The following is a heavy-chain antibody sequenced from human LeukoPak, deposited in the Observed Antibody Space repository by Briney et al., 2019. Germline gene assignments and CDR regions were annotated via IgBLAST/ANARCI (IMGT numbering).Heavy chain of an antibody. D-gene: IGHD3-22*01. CDR2: ISGSGGST. J-gene: IGHJ4*02. V-gene: IGHV3-23*01. Sequence: PGGSLRLSCAASGFTFSSFVVSWVRQAPGKGLEWVSVISGSGGSTYYADSVKGRFTISRDKSKNSLYLQMNSLRAEDTAVYYCARDHPYYYDISGYWHDYWGLGTLVTVSS. CDR1: GFTFSSFV. CDR3: ARDHPYYYDISGYWHDY.